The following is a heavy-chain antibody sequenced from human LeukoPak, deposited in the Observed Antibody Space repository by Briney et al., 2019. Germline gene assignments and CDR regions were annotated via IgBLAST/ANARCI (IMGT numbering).Heavy chain of an antibody. CDR3: ARGGKSYYDYVWGSYRLNWFDP. Sequence: SETLSLTCAVYGGSFSGYYWSWIRQPPGKGLEWIGEINHSGSTNYNPSLKSRVTISVDTSKNQFSLKLSSVTAADTAVYYCARGGKSYYDYVWGSYRLNWFDPWGQGTPVTVSS. CDR1: GGSFSGYY. V-gene: IGHV4-34*01. D-gene: IGHD3-16*02. CDR2: INHSGST. J-gene: IGHJ5*02.